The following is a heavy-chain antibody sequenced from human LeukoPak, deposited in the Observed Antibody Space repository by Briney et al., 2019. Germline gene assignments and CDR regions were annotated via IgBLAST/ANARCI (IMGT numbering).Heavy chain of an antibody. J-gene: IGHJ4*02. CDR3: AKDIQRGGLDH. Sequence: GRSLRLSCAASGFTFDDYAMHWVRQAPGKGLEGVSGITSNSDSVGYADSVQGRFTISRDNAKSSLYLQMNGLRAEDTALYYCAKDIQRGGLDHWGQGTVVTVYS. D-gene: IGHD3-16*01. V-gene: IGHV3-9*01. CDR1: GFTFDDYA. CDR2: ITSNSDSV.